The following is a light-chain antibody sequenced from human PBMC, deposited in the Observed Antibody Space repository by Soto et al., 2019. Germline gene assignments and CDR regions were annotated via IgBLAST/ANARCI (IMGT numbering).Light chain of an antibody. CDR2: RAS. CDR3: QQGYSFAFT. CDR1: QGVKNE. Sequence: AIQMSQSPSSLSASVGDRVTITCRASQGVKNELGWYQQKPGKAPKLLIYRASSLQSGVPSRFSGSGSGTDFTLTISSLQPEDFATYFCQQGYSFAFTFGPGTKVDIK. V-gene: IGKV1-6*01. J-gene: IGKJ3*01.